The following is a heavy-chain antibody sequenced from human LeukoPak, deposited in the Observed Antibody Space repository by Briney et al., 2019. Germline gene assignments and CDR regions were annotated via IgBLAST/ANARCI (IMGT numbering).Heavy chain of an antibody. V-gene: IGHV3-21*05. D-gene: IGHD2-8*01. Sequence: PGGSLRLSCAASGFTFSSYSMNWIRQTPGKGLEWLAYISGSGSDIYYADSVKGRFTIPRDNAKNSLYLQMNSLRPDDTALYYCSTDPRLLIYWGHGTLVTVSS. CDR3: STDPRLLIY. CDR1: GFTFSSYS. J-gene: IGHJ4*01. CDR2: ISGSGSDI.